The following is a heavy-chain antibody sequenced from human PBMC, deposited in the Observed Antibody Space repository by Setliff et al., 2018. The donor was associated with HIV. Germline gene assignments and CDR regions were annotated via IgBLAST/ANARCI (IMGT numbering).Heavy chain of an antibody. CDR1: GYTFTSYY. Sequence: ASVKVSCKASGYTFTSYYMHWVRQAPGQGLEWMNPNSGNTGYAQKFQGRVTMTRNTSIATAYMEMSSLRSEDTAVYYCARGLFFKRGALFPAKPLFDYWGQGTLVTVSS. D-gene: IGHD1-26*01. J-gene: IGHJ4*02. V-gene: IGHV1-8*02. CDR2: NPNSGNT. CDR3: ARGLFFKRGALFPAKPLFDY.